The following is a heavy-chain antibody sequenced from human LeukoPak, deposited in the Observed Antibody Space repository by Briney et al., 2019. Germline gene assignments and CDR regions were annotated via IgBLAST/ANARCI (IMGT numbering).Heavy chain of an antibody. Sequence: VASVKVSCKASGGTFSSYAISWVRQAPGQGLEWMGGIIPIFGTANYAQKFQGRVTITADESTSTAYMELSSLRSEDTAVYYCASGDEGLILLRGYYYGMDVWGQGTTVTVSS. V-gene: IGHV1-69*13. J-gene: IGHJ6*02. CDR3: ASGDEGLILLRGYYYGMDV. D-gene: IGHD3-10*01. CDR1: GGTFSSYA. CDR2: IIPIFGTA.